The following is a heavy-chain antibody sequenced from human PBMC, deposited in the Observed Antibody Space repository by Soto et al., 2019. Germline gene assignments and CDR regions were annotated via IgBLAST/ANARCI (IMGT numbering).Heavy chain of an antibody. CDR3: ARDHFVAAAAPYNWFDP. CDR2: IIPIFGTA. V-gene: IGHV1-69*01. J-gene: IGHJ5*02. D-gene: IGHD6-13*01. CDR1: GGTFSSYA. Sequence: QVQLVQSGAEVKKPGSSVKVSCKASGGTFSSYAISWVRQAPGQGLEWMGGIIPIFGTANYAQKFQGRVTITADESTSTAYMELSSLRSEDTAVYYSARDHFVAAAAPYNWFDPWGQGTLVTVSS.